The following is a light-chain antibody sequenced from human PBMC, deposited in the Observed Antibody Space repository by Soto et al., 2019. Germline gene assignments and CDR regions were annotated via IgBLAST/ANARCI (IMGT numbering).Light chain of an antibody. CDR2: DVS. V-gene: IGKV3-11*01. CDR3: QQRSNWPRT. CDR1: QSVSSY. Sequence: EIVLTQSPATLSLSPGERATLSCRASQSVSSYLAWYQQKPGQAPRLLIYDVSYRATGIPVRFSGSGSGTDFTLTISSLEPEDFAVYYCQQRSNWPRTFGQGTKVDIK. J-gene: IGKJ1*01.